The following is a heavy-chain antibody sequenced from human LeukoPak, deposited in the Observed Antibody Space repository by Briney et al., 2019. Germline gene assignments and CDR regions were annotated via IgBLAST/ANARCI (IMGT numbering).Heavy chain of an antibody. V-gene: IGHV6-1*01. Sequence: SQTLSLTCAISGDSVSSNSAAWNWIRQSPSRGLEWLGRTYYRSKWYNDYAVSVKSRITINPDTSKNQFSLQLNSVTPEDTAVYYCARDSGDHYHDSSGYYLGAFDIWGQGTMVTVSS. CDR3: ARDSGDHYHDSSGYYLGAFDI. D-gene: IGHD3-22*01. CDR1: GDSVSSNSAA. CDR2: TYYRSKWYN. J-gene: IGHJ3*02.